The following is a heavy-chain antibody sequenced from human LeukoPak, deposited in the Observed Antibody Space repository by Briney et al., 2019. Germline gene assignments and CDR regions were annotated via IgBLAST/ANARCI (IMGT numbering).Heavy chain of an antibody. V-gene: IGHV1-69*04. CDR2: IIPVLGVA. CDR3: ATGIGTLWSGYYHDF. Sequence: GASVKVSCKASGGTFSTYAISWVRQAPRQGLEWMGRIIPVLGVANYAQKFQGRVTISADKSTSTAYMEVSSLRSEDTAVYYCATGIGTLWSGYYHDFWGQGTLVTVSS. D-gene: IGHD3-3*01. CDR1: GGTFSTYA. J-gene: IGHJ4*02.